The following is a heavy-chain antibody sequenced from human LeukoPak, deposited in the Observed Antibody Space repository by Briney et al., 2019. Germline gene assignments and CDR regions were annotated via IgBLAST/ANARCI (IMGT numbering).Heavy chain of an antibody. Sequence: SETLSLTCTVSGYSISSGYYWGWIRQPPGKGLEWIGSIYHSGSTYYNPSLKSRVTISVDTSKNQFSLKLSSVTAADTAVYYCARRGRRSSGSQGTYFFDYWGQGTLVTVSS. D-gene: IGHD3-22*01. J-gene: IGHJ4*02. CDR3: ARRGRRSSGSQGTYFFDY. V-gene: IGHV4-38-2*02. CDR1: GYSISSGYY. CDR2: IYHSGST.